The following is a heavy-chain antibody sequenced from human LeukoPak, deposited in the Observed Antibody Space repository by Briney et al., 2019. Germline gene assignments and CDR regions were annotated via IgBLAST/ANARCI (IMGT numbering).Heavy chain of an antibody. Sequence: SETLSLTCTVSAVSITGYYWTWIRQPPGKGLEWIARISNSGGTYYNPSLESRGTISLDTANTQFSLKVTSVTAAETAVYYGARGTDMTPITGYYSFVYWGRGTLVSVSS. CDR1: AVSITGYY. D-gene: IGHD5-24*01. V-gene: IGHV4-4*07. CDR3: ARGTDMTPITGYYSFVY. CDR2: ISNSGGT. J-gene: IGHJ4*02.